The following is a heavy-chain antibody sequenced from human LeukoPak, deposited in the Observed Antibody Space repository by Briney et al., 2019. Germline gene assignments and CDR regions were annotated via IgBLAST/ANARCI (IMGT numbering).Heavy chain of an antibody. D-gene: IGHD6-6*01. J-gene: IGHJ5*02. CDR1: GGSISSYY. CDR2: IYYSGST. V-gene: IGHV4-59*08. CDR3: ARLSGPYSSSSLVGP. Sequence: PSETLSLTCTVSGGSISSYYWSWIRQPPGKGLEWIGYIYYSGSTNYNPSLKSRVTISVDTSKNQFSLKLSSVTAADTAVYYCARLSGPYSSSSLVGPWGQGTLVTVSS.